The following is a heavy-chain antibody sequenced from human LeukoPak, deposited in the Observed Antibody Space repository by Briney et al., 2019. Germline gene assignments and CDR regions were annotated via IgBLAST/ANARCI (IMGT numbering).Heavy chain of an antibody. D-gene: IGHD3-10*01. V-gene: IGHV5-51*01. Sequence: GESLKISCQVSGCIFVNYWIGWVRQMPGKGLESMGIIYPADSDTTYSTSFQGQVTISADKSISTVYLQWSSLKASDTAMYYCARQSRDGSKTRGYYFDYWGQGTLVTVSS. CDR2: IYPADSDT. CDR3: ARQSRDGSKTRGYYFDY. CDR1: GCIFVNYW. J-gene: IGHJ4*02.